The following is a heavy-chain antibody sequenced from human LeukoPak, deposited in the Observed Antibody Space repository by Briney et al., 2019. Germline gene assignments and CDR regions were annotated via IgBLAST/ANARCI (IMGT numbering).Heavy chain of an antibody. Sequence: PSETLSLTCAVYGGSFSGYYWSWIRQPPGKGLEWIGEVNHSGSTNYNPSLKSRVTISVDTSKNQYSLKLSSVTAADTAVYYCAGGYSTTFDYWGQGTLVTVS. CDR3: AGGYSTTFDY. V-gene: IGHV4-34*01. CDR1: GGSFSGYY. D-gene: IGHD6-13*01. CDR2: VNHSGST. J-gene: IGHJ4*02.